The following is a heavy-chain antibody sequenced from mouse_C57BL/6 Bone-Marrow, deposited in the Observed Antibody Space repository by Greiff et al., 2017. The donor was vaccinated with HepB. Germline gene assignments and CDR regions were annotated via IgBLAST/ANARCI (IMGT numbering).Heavy chain of an antibody. V-gene: IGHV14-4*01. D-gene: IGHD1-1*01. CDR1: GFNIKDDY. Sequence: LVESGAELVRPGASVKLSCTASGFNIKDDYMHWVKQRPEQGLEWIGWIDPENGDTEYASKFQGKATITADTSSNTAYLQLSSLTSEDTAVYYCTTDYYGSHWYFDVWGTGTTVTVSS. CDR3: TTDYYGSHWYFDV. CDR2: IDPENGDT. J-gene: IGHJ1*03.